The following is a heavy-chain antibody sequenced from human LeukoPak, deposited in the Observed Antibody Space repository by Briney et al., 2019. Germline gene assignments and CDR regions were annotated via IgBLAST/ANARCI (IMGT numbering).Heavy chain of an antibody. Sequence: SETLSLTCTVSGGSINSHYWSWVRQPPGKGLVWIGYISYSGNTNYNPSLKSRVTISMHTSKNQLSPKLNSVTAADTAVYYCARGRIAVAGEFDYWGQGTLVTVSS. CDR3: ARGRIAVAGEFDY. D-gene: IGHD6-19*01. CDR1: GGSINSHY. J-gene: IGHJ4*02. V-gene: IGHV4-59*11. CDR2: ISYSGNT.